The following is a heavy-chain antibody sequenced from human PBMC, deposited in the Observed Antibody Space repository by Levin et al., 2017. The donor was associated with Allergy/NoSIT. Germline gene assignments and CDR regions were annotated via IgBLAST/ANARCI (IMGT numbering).Heavy chain of an antibody. J-gene: IGHJ6*02. V-gene: IGHV1-58*02. Sequence: KISCKASGFTFTSSAMQWVRQARGQRLEWIGWIVVGSGNTNYAQKFQERVTITRDMSTSTAYMELSSLRSEDTAVYYCAAEKGQYQLLMNGMDVWGQGTTVTVSS. CDR2: IVVGSGNT. CDR1: GFTFTSSA. D-gene: IGHD2-2*01. CDR3: AAEKGQYQLLMNGMDV.